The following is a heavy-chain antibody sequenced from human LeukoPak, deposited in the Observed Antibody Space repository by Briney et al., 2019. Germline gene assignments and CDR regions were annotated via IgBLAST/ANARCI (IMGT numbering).Heavy chain of an antibody. Sequence: PGGSLRLSCAASGFTFSNYAMSWVRQAPGKGLEWVSSISSSSSYIYYADSVKGRFTISRDNAKNSLYLQMNSLRAEDTAVYYCARDHIVGATFDHWGQGTLVTVSS. CDR3: ARDHIVGATFDH. J-gene: IGHJ4*02. CDR2: ISSSSSYI. V-gene: IGHV3-21*01. CDR1: GFTFSNYA. D-gene: IGHD1-26*01.